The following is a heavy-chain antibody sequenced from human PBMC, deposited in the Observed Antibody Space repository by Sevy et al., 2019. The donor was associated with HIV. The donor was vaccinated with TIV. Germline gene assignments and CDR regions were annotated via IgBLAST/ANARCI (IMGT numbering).Heavy chain of an antibody. CDR3: GRRPVVVNRSGYMDG. D-gene: IGHD3-22*01. Sequence: GGSLRLSCAASGFTFSSYWMSWVRQAPGKGLEWVANIKQDGSEKYYVDSVKGRFTISRDNAKNSLYLQMNSLRGEDTAGYYWGRRPVVVNRSGYMDGWGKGTTGTGPS. V-gene: IGHV3-7*01. CDR2: IKQDGSEK. J-gene: IGHJ6*03. CDR1: GFTFSSYW.